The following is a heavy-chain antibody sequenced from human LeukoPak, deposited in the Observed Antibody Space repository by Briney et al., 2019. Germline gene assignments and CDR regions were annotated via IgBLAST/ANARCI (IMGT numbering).Heavy chain of an antibody. Sequence: PGGSLRLSCAASGFTFNDHFMTWIRQAPGKGLEWVSYISNTGTYVNYADSVKGRFTISRDNAKNSLYLQMNSLRAEDTAVYYCARDESAGSLDYWGQGTLVTVSS. CDR2: ISNTGTYV. CDR3: ARDESAGSLDY. CDR1: GFTFNDHF. J-gene: IGHJ4*02. V-gene: IGHV3-11*04.